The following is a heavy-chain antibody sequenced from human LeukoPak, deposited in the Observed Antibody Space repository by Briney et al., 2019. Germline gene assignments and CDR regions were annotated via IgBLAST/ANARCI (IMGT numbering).Heavy chain of an antibody. J-gene: IGHJ5*02. V-gene: IGHV4-59*01. CDR3: ARAPGSGHYGDSRFGFDP. D-gene: IGHD4-17*01. Sequence: SETLSLTRTVSGGSIGSYFWSWIRQPPGKGLEWIGYIYYSGSTNCNPSLKSRVTISVDTSKNQFSLKLSSVTAADTAVYYCARAPGSGHYGDSRFGFDPWGQGTLVTVSS. CDR1: GGSIGSYF. CDR2: IYYSGST.